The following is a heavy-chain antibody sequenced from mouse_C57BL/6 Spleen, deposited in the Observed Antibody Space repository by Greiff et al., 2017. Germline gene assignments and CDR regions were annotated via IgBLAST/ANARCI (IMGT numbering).Heavy chain of an antibody. CDR3: VRHIGTGYFDY. Sequence: EVMLVESGGGLVQPKGSLKLSCAASGFSFNTYAMNWVRQAPGKGLEWVARIRSKSNNYATYYADSVKDRFTISRDDSESMLYLQMNNLKAEDTAMYYCVRHIGTGYFDYWGQGTTLTVSS. D-gene: IGHD4-1*01. J-gene: IGHJ2*01. CDR1: GFSFNTYA. V-gene: IGHV10-1*01. CDR2: IRSKSNNYAT.